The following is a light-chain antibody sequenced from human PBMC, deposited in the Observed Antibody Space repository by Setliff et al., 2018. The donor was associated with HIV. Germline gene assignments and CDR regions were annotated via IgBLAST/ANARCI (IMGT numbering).Light chain of an antibody. J-gene: IGLJ1*01. V-gene: IGLV1-44*01. CDR2: SNY. CDR1: FSNIGRNT. CDR3: AAWDDSLNGYV. Sequence: QSALTQPPSASGTPGQRVTISWSGSFSNIGRNTINWYQQLPGTAPKLLIYSNYQRPSGVPDRFSVSKSGTSASLAISGLQSEDESDYYCAAWDDSLNGYVFGTGTKVTVL.